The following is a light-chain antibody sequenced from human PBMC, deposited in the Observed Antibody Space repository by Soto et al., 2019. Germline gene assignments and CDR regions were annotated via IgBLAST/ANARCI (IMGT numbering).Light chain of an antibody. CDR1: QSVSSN. CDR2: GAS. CDR3: HQYNNWPPGT. Sequence: EIVMTQSPATLSVSPGERATLSCRASQSVSSNLAWYQQKPGQAPRLLIYGASTRATGIPARFSGSGSGTEFTITISSLQSADFSVYYCHQYNNWPPGTFGPGTKVDIK. J-gene: IGKJ3*01. V-gene: IGKV3-15*01.